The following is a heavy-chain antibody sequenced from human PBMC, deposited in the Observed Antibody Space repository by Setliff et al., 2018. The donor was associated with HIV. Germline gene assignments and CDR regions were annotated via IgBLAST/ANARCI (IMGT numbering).Heavy chain of an antibody. CDR2: ISYDGSKK. J-gene: IGHJ4*02. CDR3: ARVRGYGLRGFDY. CDR1: GFTFSRYG. D-gene: IGHD3-22*01. V-gene: IGHV3-30*14. Sequence: PGGSLRLSCAASGFTFSRYGMHWVRQAPGKGLEWVAFISYDGSKKYDADFVKGRFTISRDSSKNTLYFQMNSLRVEDTAVYYCARVRGYGLRGFDYWGQGTLVTVSS.